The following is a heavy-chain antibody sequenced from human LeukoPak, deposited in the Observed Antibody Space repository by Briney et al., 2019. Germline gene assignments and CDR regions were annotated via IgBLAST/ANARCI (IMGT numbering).Heavy chain of an antibody. CDR2: IYSGGST. Sequence: PGGSLRLSCAASGFTVSSNYMSWVRQAPGKGLEWVSVIYSGGSTYYADSVKGRFTISRDNSKNTLYLQMNSLRAEDTAVYYCARDRPVAGTSYWGQGALVTVSS. V-gene: IGHV3-53*01. CDR1: GFTVSSNY. J-gene: IGHJ4*02. CDR3: ARDRPVAGTSY. D-gene: IGHD6-19*01.